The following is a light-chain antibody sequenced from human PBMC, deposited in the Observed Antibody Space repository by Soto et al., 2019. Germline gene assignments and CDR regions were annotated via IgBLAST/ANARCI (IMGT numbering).Light chain of an antibody. Sequence: DFQMTQSPSTLSASVGDRVTITCRASPSISSWLAWYQQKPGKAPKLLIYKASSLESGVPSRFSGSGSGTEFTLTISSLQPDDLATYYCQQYNSFPTFGQGTKVEIK. CDR2: KAS. CDR1: PSISSW. V-gene: IGKV1-5*03. CDR3: QQYNSFPT. J-gene: IGKJ1*01.